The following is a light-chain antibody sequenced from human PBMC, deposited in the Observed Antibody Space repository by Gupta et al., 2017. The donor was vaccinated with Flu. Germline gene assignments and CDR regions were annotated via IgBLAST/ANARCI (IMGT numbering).Light chain of an antibody. Sequence: DIQMTHSPSAVSASVGDRVTITCRASQDINSWLAWYQQKPGKAPKLLIYAASSLDYGVPSRFSGRGSGTDFTLTISSLQPEDFGTYYCQQRRSYPRTFGQGTKVEMK. CDR2: AAS. V-gene: IGKV1D-12*01. CDR1: QDINSW. CDR3: QQRRSYPRT. J-gene: IGKJ1*01.